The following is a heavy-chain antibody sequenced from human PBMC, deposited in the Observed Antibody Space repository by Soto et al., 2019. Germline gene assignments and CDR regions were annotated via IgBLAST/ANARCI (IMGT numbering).Heavy chain of an antibody. V-gene: IGHV4-30-4*01. Sequence: SETLSLTCTVSGASISSGEYYWNWIRQSPGKGLEWIGHIYYSGSTYYNPSLKSRVTISVDTSKSQFSLQLSSVTTADTAVYYCARASVAVMLYAFDCWGLGTVVT. D-gene: IGHD2-8*01. J-gene: IGHJ5*01. CDR3: ARASVAVMLYAFDC. CDR2: IYYSGST. CDR1: GASISSGEYY.